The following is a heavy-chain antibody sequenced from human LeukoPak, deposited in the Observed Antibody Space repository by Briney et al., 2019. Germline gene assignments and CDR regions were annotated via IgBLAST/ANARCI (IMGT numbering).Heavy chain of an antibody. J-gene: IGHJ4*02. CDR1: GFTFSSYE. CDR3: ARGDYYYDSSGYLDY. D-gene: IGHD3-22*01. Sequence: PGGSLRLSCAASGFTFSSYEMNWVRQAPGKGLEWVSYISSNGSTIYYADSVKGRFTISRDNAKNSLYLQMNSLRAEDTAVYYCARGDYYYDSSGYLDYWGQGTLVTVSS. V-gene: IGHV3-48*03. CDR2: ISSNGSTI.